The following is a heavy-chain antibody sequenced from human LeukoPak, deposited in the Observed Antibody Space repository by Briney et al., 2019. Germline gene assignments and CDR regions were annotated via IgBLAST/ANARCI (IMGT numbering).Heavy chain of an antibody. CDR2: IYYSGST. D-gene: IGHD6-13*01. CDR3: ARAQYSSSWYRAFDI. CDR1: GGSISSYY. V-gene: IGHV4-59*01. J-gene: IGHJ3*02. Sequence: ASETLSLTCTVSGGSISSYYWSWIRQPPGKGLEWIGYIYYSGSTNYNPSLKSRVTISVDTSKNQFSLKLSSVTAADTAVYYCARAQYSSSWYRAFDIWGQGTMVTVSS.